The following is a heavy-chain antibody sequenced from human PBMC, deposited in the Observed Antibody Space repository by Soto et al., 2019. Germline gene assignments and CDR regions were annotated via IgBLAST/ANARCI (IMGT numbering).Heavy chain of an antibody. CDR1: GDTFTRNG. Sequence: ASVKVSCKAFGDTFTRNGISWVRHAPGQGLEWMGWISVYNGNTNYAQKFQGRVTMTTDTSTSTAYMELRSLRSDETAVYYCARHGIAVDDESYYGMDVWGQGTTVTVSS. J-gene: IGHJ6*02. CDR3: ARHGIAVDDESYYGMDV. D-gene: IGHD6-19*01. V-gene: IGHV1-18*01. CDR2: ISVYNGNT.